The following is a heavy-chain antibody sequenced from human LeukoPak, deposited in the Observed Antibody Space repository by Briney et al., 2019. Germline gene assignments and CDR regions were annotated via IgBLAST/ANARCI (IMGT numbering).Heavy chain of an antibody. CDR2: IIPMFGTV. J-gene: IGHJ6*03. CDR3: ARDRRVRGGNYYMDV. D-gene: IGHD3-10*01. CDR1: GGTFSSYA. Sequence: GASVKVSCKVSGGTFSSYAISWVRQAPGQGLEWMGGIIPMFGTVNNAQKLQGRVTITADESTSTAYMELSSLRSEDTAVYYCARDRRVRGGNYYMDVWGKGTTVTISS. V-gene: IGHV1-69*13.